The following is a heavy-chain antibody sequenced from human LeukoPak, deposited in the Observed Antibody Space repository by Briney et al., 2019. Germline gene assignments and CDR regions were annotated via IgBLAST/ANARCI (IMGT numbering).Heavy chain of an antibody. CDR3: AKGLGFGEFLLDC. Sequence: QPGGSLILSCAASGFTFSTYGMSWVRQAPGKGLEWVSAISGSGSSTYYADSVKGRFTISRDNSKNTLYLQMNSLRAEDTAVYYCAKGLGFGEFLLDCWGQGTLVTVSS. J-gene: IGHJ4*02. V-gene: IGHV3-23*01. CDR2: ISGSGSST. D-gene: IGHD3-10*01. CDR1: GFTFSTYG.